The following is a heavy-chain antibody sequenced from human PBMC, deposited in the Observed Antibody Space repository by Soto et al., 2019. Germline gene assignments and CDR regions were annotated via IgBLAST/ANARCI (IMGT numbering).Heavy chain of an antibody. CDR2: IKEDGSEK. V-gene: IGHV3-7*01. CDR1: GFTFSYYW. Sequence: PGGSLRLSCAASGFTFSYYWMSWVRQAPGKGLEWVAKIKEDGSEKYYVDSVKGRFTISRDNAKNSLYLQMNSLRGEDTAMYYCARDWSAASAIDYWGQGTLVTVSS. CDR3: ARDWSAASAIDY. D-gene: IGHD6-13*01. J-gene: IGHJ4*02.